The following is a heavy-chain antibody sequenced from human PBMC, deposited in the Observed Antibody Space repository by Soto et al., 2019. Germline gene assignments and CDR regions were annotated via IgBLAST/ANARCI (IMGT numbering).Heavy chain of an antibody. CDR3: ARDVYGDYEQNYENYGMDV. CDR2: ISSSGSYT. CDR1: GFRFRDFY. D-gene: IGHD4-17*01. Sequence: GVSLRLSCAASGFRFRDFYMSWVRQAPGKGLEWVAYISSSGSYTNYADSVKGRFTISRDNAKDSLYLQMNRLRGEDTAVYYCARDVYGDYEQNYENYGMDVWGQGTTVTVS. J-gene: IGHJ6*02. V-gene: IGHV3-11*06.